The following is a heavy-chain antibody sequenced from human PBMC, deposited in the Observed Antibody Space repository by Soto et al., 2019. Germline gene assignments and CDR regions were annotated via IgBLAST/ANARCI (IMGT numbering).Heavy chain of an antibody. V-gene: IGHV4-59*01. J-gene: IGHJ5*02. CDR2: IYYSGST. CDR1: GGSISSYY. D-gene: IGHD3-22*01. CDR3: ARVRHYYYDSSGPEVYNWFDP. Sequence: SETLSLTCTVSGGSISSYYWSWIRQPPGKGLEWIGYIYYSGSTNYNPSLKSRVTISVDTSKNQLSLKLSSVTAADTAVYYCARVRHYYYDSSGPEVYNWFDPWGQGTLVTVSS.